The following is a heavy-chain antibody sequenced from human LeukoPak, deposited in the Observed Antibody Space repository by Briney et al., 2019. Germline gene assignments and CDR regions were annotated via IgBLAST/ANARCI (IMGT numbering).Heavy chain of an antibody. CDR3: AALDSIGGYYFDY. J-gene: IGHJ4*02. D-gene: IGHD3-22*01. V-gene: IGHV3-7*01. CDR2: IKKDGSEK. CDR1: GFTFSSYR. Sequence: PGGSLRLSCTASGFTFSSYRMSWVRQAPGKGLEWVANIKKDGSEKYYVASVRGRFTISRDNAKNSLYLQMNSLRDEDTAVYYCAALDSIGGYYFDYWGQGTLVTVSS.